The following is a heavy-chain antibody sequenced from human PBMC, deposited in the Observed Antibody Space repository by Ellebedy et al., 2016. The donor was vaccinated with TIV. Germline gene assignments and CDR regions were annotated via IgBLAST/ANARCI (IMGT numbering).Heavy chain of an antibody. CDR1: GFTFSSYA. CDR2: ISYDGSNK. J-gene: IGHJ6*02. V-gene: IGHV3-30-3*01. D-gene: IGHD1/OR15-1a*01. Sequence: GGSLRLXXAASGFTFSSYAMHWVRQAPGKGLEWVAVISYDGSNKYYADSVKGQFTISRDNSKNTLYLQMNSLRAEDTAVYYCARAPNKNYYYYGMDVWGQGTTVTVSS. CDR3: ARAPNKNYYYYGMDV.